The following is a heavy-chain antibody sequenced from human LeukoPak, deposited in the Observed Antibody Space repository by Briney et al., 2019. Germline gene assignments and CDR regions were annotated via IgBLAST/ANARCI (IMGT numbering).Heavy chain of an antibody. CDR2: INPSGGST. Sequence: GASVKVSCKASGYTFTSYYMHWVRQAPGQGLEWMGIINPSGGSTSYAQKFQGRVTMTRDTSTSTVYMELSSLRSEDTAVYYCARIGYCSSTSCGGFDYWGQGTLVTVSS. CDR1: GYTFTSYY. D-gene: IGHD2-2*01. V-gene: IGHV1-46*01. CDR3: ARIGYCSSTSCGGFDY. J-gene: IGHJ4*02.